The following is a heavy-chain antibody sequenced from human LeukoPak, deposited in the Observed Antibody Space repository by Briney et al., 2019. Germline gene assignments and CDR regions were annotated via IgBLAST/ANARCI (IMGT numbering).Heavy chain of an antibody. D-gene: IGHD6-19*01. CDR2: IYLGDSDT. CDR1: GYILTTYW. Sequence: GESLKISCQVSGYILTTYWIGWVRQMPGKGLEWMGIIYLGDSDTRYSPSFQGQVTNSADKSINTAYVQWRSLKASDTAMYYCARSLRRTRLDAFDIWGQGTMVTVSS. V-gene: IGHV5-51*01. J-gene: IGHJ3*02. CDR3: ARSLRRTRLDAFDI.